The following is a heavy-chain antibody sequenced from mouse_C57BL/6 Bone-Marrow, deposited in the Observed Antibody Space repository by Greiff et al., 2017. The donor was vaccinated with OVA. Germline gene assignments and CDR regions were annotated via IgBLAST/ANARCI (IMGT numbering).Heavy chain of an antibody. D-gene: IGHD1-1*01. J-gene: IGHJ2*01. CDR3: ARSGAYYYGFLFDY. CDR1: GYTFTDYN. V-gene: IGHV1-18*01. Sequence: EVQLQQSGPELVKPGASVKIPCKASGYTFTDYNMDWVKQSHGKSLEWIGDINPNNGGTNYNQKFKGKATLTVDQSSSTAYMELRSLTSEDTAVYYCARSGAYYYGFLFDYWGQGATLPVSS. CDR2: INPNNGGT.